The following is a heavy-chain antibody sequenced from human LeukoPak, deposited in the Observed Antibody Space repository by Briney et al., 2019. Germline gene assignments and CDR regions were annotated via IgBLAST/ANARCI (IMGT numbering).Heavy chain of an antibody. CDR1: GFTFSSYG. V-gene: IGHV3-33*01. CDR3: ARDPITMVRGVYFDY. Sequence: GRSLRLSCAASGFTFSSYGMHWVRQAPGKGLEWVAVIWYDGSNKYYADSVKGRFTISRDNSKNTLYLQMNSLRAEDTAVYYCARDPITMVRGVYFDYWGQGTLVTVSS. D-gene: IGHD3-10*01. CDR2: IWYDGSNK. J-gene: IGHJ4*02.